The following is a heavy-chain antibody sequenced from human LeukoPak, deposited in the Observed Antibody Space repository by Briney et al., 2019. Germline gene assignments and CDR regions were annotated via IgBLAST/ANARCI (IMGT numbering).Heavy chain of an antibody. CDR1: GFTFSSYE. CDR3: ARTRLRTPYYYGSGRTTDAFDI. Sequence: GGSLRLSCEASGFTFSSYEMNWVRQAPGKGLEWVSYISSSDSIVYYADSVKGRFTVSRDNPKNSLYLQMNSLRAEDTAVYYCARTRLRTPYYYGSGRTTDAFDIWGQGTMVTVSS. J-gene: IGHJ3*02. CDR2: ISSSDSIV. V-gene: IGHV3-48*03. D-gene: IGHD3-10*01.